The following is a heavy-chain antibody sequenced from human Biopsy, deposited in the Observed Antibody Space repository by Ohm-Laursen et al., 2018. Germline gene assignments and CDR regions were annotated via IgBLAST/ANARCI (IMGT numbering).Heavy chain of an antibody. CDR1: GDSISSYY. CDR2: VYYTGST. CDR3: ARDRGYYSDRTVPGYFDL. D-gene: IGHD3-22*01. V-gene: IGHV4-59*01. Sequence: GTLSLTCTVSGDSISSYYWSWIRQPPGKGLQWIGYVYYTGSTDYNPTLQSRVTISVDTSKNHFSLRLRSVTPADTAIYYCARDRGYYSDRTVPGYFDLWGRGTLVTVSS. J-gene: IGHJ2*01.